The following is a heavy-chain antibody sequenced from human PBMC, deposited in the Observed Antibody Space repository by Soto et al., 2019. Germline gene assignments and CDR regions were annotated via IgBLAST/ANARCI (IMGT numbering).Heavy chain of an antibody. J-gene: IGHJ6*03. Sequence: SETLSLTCAVSSGSISSNYWWSWVRQSPGKGLEWIGEIYGSGITNYNPSLKSRVTVSVDKSKNQFSLNLSSVTAADTAVYFCARGTSVTTYDYYYCMDIWGKGTTVTVSS. CDR3: ARGTSVTTYDYYYCMDI. D-gene: IGHD1-1*01. V-gene: IGHV4-4*02. CDR1: SGSISSNYW. CDR2: IYGSGIT.